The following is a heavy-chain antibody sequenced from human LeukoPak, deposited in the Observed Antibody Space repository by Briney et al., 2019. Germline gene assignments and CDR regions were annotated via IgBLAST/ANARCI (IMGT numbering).Heavy chain of an antibody. CDR2: ISGSGDST. D-gene: IGHD3-22*01. V-gene: IGHV3-23*01. Sequence: GGSLRLSCTASGFTFSSYALSWVRQAPGKGLEWVSGISGSGDSTYYADSVKGRFTISRDNSKNTLYLQMNSLGGEDTAVYYCAKDTYDSRGYYLYYFDSWGQGTLVTVSS. CDR1: GFTFSSYA. J-gene: IGHJ4*02. CDR3: AKDTYDSRGYYLYYFDS.